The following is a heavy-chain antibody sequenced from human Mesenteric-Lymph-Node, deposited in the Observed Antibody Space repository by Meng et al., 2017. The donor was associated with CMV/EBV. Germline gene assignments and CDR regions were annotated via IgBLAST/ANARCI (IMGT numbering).Heavy chain of an antibody. CDR1: GFTFSSYE. J-gene: IGHJ4*02. D-gene: IGHD2-2*02. CDR3: ARDDDWGYRSSTSCYTTGDY. Sequence: GESLKISCAASGFTFSSYEMNWVRQAPGKGLEWVSYISSSGSTIYYADSVKGRFTISRDNAKNSLYLQMNSLRAEDTAVYYCARDDDWGYRSSTSCYTTGDYWGQGTLVTVSS. V-gene: IGHV3-48*03. CDR2: ISSSGSTI.